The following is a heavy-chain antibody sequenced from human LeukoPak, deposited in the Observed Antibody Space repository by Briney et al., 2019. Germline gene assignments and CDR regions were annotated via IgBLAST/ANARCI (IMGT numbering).Heavy chain of an antibody. Sequence: SVKVSCKASGGTFSSYAISWVRQAPGQGLEWMGRIIPIFGIANYAQKFRGRVTITADKSTSTAYMELSSLRSEDTAVYYCARGEEMAPTGFDYWGQGTLVTVSS. D-gene: IGHD5-24*01. CDR1: GGTFSSYA. CDR3: ARGEEMAPTGFDY. J-gene: IGHJ4*02. CDR2: IIPIFGIA. V-gene: IGHV1-69*04.